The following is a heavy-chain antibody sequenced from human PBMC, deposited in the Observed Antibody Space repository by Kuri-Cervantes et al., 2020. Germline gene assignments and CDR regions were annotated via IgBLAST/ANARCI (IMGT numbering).Heavy chain of an antibody. J-gene: IGHJ5*02. CDR2: FDPEDGET. Sequence: ASVKVSCKVSGYTLTELSMHWVRQAPGKGLEWMGGFDPEDGETIYAQKFQGRVTITRDTSASTAYMELRSLRSDDTAVYYCARQFYGSGPFDPWGQGTLVTVSS. V-gene: IGHV1-24*01. CDR1: GYTLTELS. D-gene: IGHD3-10*01. CDR3: ARQFYGSGPFDP.